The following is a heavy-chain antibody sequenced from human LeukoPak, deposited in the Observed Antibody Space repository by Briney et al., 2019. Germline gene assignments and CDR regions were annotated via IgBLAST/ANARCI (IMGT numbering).Heavy chain of an antibody. CDR2: ISSSGSTI. J-gene: IGHJ1*01. V-gene: IGHV3-48*03. CDR3: ARPTTYYYDSRGYYYRYFQH. CDR1: GFTFSSYE. D-gene: IGHD3-22*01. Sequence: PGGSLRLSCAASGFTFSSYEMNWVRQAPGKGLEWVSYISSSGSTIYYADSVKGRFTVSRDNAKNSLYLQMNTPRAEDTAVYYCARPTTYYYDSRGYYYRYFQHWGQGALVTVSS.